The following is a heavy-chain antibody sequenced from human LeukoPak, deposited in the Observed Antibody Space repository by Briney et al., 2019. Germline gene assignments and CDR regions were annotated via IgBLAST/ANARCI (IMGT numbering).Heavy chain of an antibody. CDR1: GYSISSGYY. Sequence: PSETLSLTCTVSGYSISSGYYWGWIRQPPGKGLEWIGSIYHSGSTNYNPSLKSRVTISVDTSKNQFSLKLSSVTAADTAVYYCARVHYYDSSGLDYWGQGTLVTVSS. V-gene: IGHV4-38-2*02. CDR3: ARVHYYDSSGLDY. J-gene: IGHJ4*02. CDR2: IYHSGST. D-gene: IGHD3-22*01.